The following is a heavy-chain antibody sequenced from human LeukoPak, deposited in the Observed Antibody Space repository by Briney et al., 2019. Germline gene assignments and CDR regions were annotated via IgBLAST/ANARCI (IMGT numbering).Heavy chain of an antibody. CDR2: IYHSGST. CDR3: ARGVAARLVHFDY. J-gene: IGHJ4*02. V-gene: IGHV4-38-2*02. CDR1: GYSISSGYY. D-gene: IGHD6-6*01. Sequence: SETLSLTCTVSGYSISSGYYWDWIRQPPGKGLEWIGSIYHSGSTYYNPSLKSRVTISVDTSKNQFSLKLSSVTAADTAVYYCARGVAARLVHFDYWGQGTLVTVSS.